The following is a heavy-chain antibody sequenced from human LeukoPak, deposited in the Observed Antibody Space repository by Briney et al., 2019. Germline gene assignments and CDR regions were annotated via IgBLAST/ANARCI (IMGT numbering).Heavy chain of an antibody. CDR3: ARFRAMPHYYYYYMDV. V-gene: IGHV4-59*01. D-gene: IGHD2-2*01. Sequence: AETLSLTCTVSGGSISSYYWSWIRQPPGKGLEWIGYIYYSGSTNYNPSLKSRVTISVDTSKNQFSLKLSSVTAADTAVYYCARFRAMPHYYYYYMDVWGKGTMVTVSS. CDR1: GGSISSYY. CDR2: IYYSGST. J-gene: IGHJ6*03.